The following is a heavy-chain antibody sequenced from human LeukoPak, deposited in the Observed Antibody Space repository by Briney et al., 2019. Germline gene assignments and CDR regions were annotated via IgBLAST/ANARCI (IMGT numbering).Heavy chain of an antibody. CDR3: ARGGIAAAAGLFDY. CDR2: INPNSGGT. V-gene: IGHV1-2*02. J-gene: IGHJ4*02. D-gene: IGHD6-13*01. CDR1: GYTFTGYF. Sequence: ASVKVSCKPSGYTFTGYFMHWVRQAPGQGLEWMGWINPNSGGTNYAQKFQGRVTMTRDTSISTAYMELSSLRSEDTAVYYCARGGIAAAAGLFDYWGQGTLVTVSS.